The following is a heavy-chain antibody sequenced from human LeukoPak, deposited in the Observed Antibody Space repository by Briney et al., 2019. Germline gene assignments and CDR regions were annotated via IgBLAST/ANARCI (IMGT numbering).Heavy chain of an antibody. CDR3: ARHRDYYDT. CDR2: IYTSGST. CDR1: GGSISSYY. J-gene: IGHJ4*01. D-gene: IGHD3-22*01. V-gene: IGHV4-4*07. Sequence: SETLSLTCTVSGGSISSYYWSWIRQPAGKGLEWIGRIYTSGSTNYNPSLKSRVIISGDTSKNQISLNLTSVTAADTAVYFCARHRDYYDTWGHGTLATVSS.